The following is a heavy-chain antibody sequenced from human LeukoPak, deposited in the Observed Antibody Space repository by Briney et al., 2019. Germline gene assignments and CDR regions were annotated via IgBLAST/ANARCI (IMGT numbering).Heavy chain of an antibody. Sequence: EASVKVSCKASGYTFTSYGISWVRQAPGQGLEWMGWISAYNGNTNYAQKLQGRVTMTTDTSTSTAYMGLRSLRSDDTAVYYCARSLIVVVPAAIWFDPWGQGTLVTVSS. D-gene: IGHD2-2*01. CDR3: ARSLIVVVPAAIWFDP. CDR2: ISAYNGNT. J-gene: IGHJ5*02. V-gene: IGHV1-18*01. CDR1: GYTFTSYG.